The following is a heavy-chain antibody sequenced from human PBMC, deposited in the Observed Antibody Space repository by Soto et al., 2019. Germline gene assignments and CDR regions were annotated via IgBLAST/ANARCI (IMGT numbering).Heavy chain of an antibody. D-gene: IGHD2-8*01. J-gene: IGHJ6*02. CDR3: ARDSVRYCRDGVCYQVYYYFAMDV. CDR1: GYTFTSYG. CDR2: ISASNGNT. Sequence: QVQLVQSGAEVKNSGASVKVSCKASGYTFTSYGFSWVRQAPGQGLEWMGWISASNGNTTYAQKLNGRVTMTTDTSTGTAYIVLRSLRSDDTATYYCARDSVRYCRDGVCYQVYYYFAMDVWGQGTTVTVS. V-gene: IGHV1-18*01.